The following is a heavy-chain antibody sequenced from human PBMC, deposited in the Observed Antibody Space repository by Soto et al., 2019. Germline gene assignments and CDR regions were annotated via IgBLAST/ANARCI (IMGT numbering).Heavy chain of an antibody. CDR3: TTGLTYYYGSGSYFSVDY. D-gene: IGHD3-10*01. Sequence: PGGALRLSCAASGFTFSNAWMSWVRQAPGKGLEWVGRIKSKTDGGTTDYAAPVKGRFTISRDDSKNTLYLQMNSLKTEDTAVYYRTTGLTYYYGSGSYFSVDYWGQGTLVTVSS. V-gene: IGHV3-15*01. CDR2: IKSKTDGGTT. J-gene: IGHJ4*02. CDR1: GFTFSNAW.